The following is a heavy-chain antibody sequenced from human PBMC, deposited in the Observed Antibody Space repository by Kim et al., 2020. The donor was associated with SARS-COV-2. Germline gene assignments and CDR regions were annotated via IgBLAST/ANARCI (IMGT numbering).Heavy chain of an antibody. V-gene: IGHV4-4*02. J-gene: IGHJ4*02. Sequence: SETLSLTCAVSGGSISSSNWWSWVRQPPGKGLEWFGEIYHSGSTNYNPSLKSRVTISEDKSKNLFSLKLSSVTSADTAVYYCARGCGGGCYCIDYWGQGTLGTVSS. CDR1: GGSISSSNW. CDR3: ARGCGGGCYCIDY. CDR2: IYHSGST. D-gene: IGHD2-21*02.